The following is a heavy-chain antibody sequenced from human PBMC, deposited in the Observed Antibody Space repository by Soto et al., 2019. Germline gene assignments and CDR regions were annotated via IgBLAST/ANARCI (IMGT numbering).Heavy chain of an antibody. CDR2: IYATGST. D-gene: IGHD1-1*01. J-gene: IGHJ5*02. CDR3: VREGTKNLRDWFDP. Sequence: SETLSLTCAAYGGSFSGYYWSWIRQPPGTGLEWIGRIYATGSTDYNPSLKSRLTMSVDMSKKQFSLTLRSVTAADTAMYYCVREGTKNLRDWFDPWGQGILVTASS. CDR1: GGSFSGYY. V-gene: IGHV4-4*07.